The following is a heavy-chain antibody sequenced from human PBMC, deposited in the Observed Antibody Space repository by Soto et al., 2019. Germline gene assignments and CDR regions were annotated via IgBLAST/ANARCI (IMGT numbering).Heavy chain of an antibody. CDR1: GGTFSSYA. V-gene: IGHV1-69*13. J-gene: IGHJ4*02. CDR2: IIPIFGTA. Sequence: SVKVSCKASGGTFSSYAISWVRQAPGQGLEWMGGIIPIFGTANYAQKFQGRVTITADESTSTAYMELSSLRSEDTAVYYCSGGSCYFLPGIDYWGQGTLVTVSS. D-gene: IGHD2-15*01. CDR3: SGGSCYFLPGIDY.